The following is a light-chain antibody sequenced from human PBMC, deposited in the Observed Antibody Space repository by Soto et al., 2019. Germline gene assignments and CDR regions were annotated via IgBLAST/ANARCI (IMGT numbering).Light chain of an antibody. Sequence: ELVFNQFPSTLSLSPGERLTLSSRASQSVSSSYLAWYQQKPGQAPRLLIYDASNRATGIPARFSGSGSGTDFTLTISRLEPEDFAVYYCQQYNYSPLTFGGGTKVDIK. CDR2: DAS. J-gene: IGKJ4*01. CDR3: QQYNYSPLT. CDR1: QSVSSSY. V-gene: IGKV3-20*01.